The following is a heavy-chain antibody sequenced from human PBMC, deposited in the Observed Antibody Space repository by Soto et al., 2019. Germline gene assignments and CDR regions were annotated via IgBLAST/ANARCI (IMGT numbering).Heavy chain of an antibody. D-gene: IGHD3-3*01. Sequence: QVQLQESGPGLVRPSETLSLTCTVSGGSIINYYWSWIRHPPGKGLEWVGYISYVGSTSYNPSLKSRVTISVDTSKNQFSLSLSSVTAADTALYYCARTRLVGVVGPQMGYYFADWGQGTLVTVSS. CDR2: ISYVGST. V-gene: IGHV4-59*01. CDR3: ARTRLVGVVGPQMGYYFAD. CDR1: GGSIINYY. J-gene: IGHJ4*02.